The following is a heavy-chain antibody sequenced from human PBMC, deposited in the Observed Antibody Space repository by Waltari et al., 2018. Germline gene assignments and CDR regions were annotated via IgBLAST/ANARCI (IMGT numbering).Heavy chain of an antibody. Sequence: SGLDFNIYVMSWVRLAPGKGLEWVSAITGSGDSSYYAESVKGRFAISRDNSKNTLYLQMNSLTAADTAVYYCVRLEDCSGPGGNCYSGDSFALDVWGQGTTVTVSS. CDR2: ITGSGDSS. CDR3: VRLEDCSGPGGNCYSGDSFALDV. CDR1: GLDFNIYV. V-gene: IGHV3-23*01. D-gene: IGHD2-21*02. J-gene: IGHJ6*02.